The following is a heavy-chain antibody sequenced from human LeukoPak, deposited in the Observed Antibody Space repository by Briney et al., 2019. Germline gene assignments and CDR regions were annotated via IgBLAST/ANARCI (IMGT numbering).Heavy chain of an antibody. D-gene: IGHD3-3*01. CDR3: AKAGNGFGFDY. V-gene: IGHV3-23*01. CDR2: ISGSGGIT. Sequence: GGSLRLSCAASGFTFSSCAMNWVRQAPGKGLEWVSGISGSGGITHYADSVRGRFTISRDNSKNTLYLQMNSLRAEDTAVYYCAKAGNGFGFDYWGQGTLVTVSS. J-gene: IGHJ4*02. CDR1: GFTFSSCA.